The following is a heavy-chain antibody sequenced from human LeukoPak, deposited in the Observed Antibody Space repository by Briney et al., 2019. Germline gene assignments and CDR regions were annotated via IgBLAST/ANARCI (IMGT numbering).Heavy chain of an antibody. CDR3: ARTRLHCNSTSCPPNWFDP. Sequence: ASVKVSCKASGYTFTSYAMHWVRQAPGQRLEWMGWINAGNGNTKYSQKFQGRVTITRDTSASTAYMELSSLRSEDTAVYYCARTRLHCNSTSCPPNWFDPWGQGTLVTVSS. V-gene: IGHV1-3*01. CDR2: INAGNGNT. CDR1: GYTFTSYA. J-gene: IGHJ5*02. D-gene: IGHD2-2*01.